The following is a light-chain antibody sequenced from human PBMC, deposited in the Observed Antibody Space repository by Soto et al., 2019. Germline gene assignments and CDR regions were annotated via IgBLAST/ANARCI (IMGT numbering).Light chain of an antibody. CDR3: CSYSGSSTIVV. V-gene: IGLV2-14*03. CDR1: SSDVGGYNF. Sequence: QSALTQPASVSGSPGQSITISCTGTSSDVGGYNFVSWYQQHPGKAPRLMIFDVDNRPSGVSTRFSGCKSGNTASLTISGLQAEDEADYYCCSYSGSSTIVVFGGGTKLTVL. CDR2: DVD. J-gene: IGLJ2*01.